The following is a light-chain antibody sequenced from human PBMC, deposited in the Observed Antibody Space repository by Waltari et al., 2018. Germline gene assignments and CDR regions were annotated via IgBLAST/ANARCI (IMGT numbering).Light chain of an antibody. CDR1: QSISKY. V-gene: IGKV3-20*01. Sequence: EIMLTQSPATLSLSPGERATLACRASQSISKYLAWYQQKPGQAPRLLSYETSRRATGIPDRFSGSGSGTDFSLTISRLEPEDFAVYYCQKYERLPATFGQGTKVEFK. J-gene: IGKJ1*01. CDR3: QKYERLPAT. CDR2: ETS.